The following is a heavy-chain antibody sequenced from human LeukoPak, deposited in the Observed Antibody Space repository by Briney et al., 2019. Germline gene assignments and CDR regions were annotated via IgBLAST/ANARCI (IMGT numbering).Heavy chain of an antibody. CDR3: TRVFVGDEYSSSGY. Sequence: GGSLRLSCAASGFTFSRYYMHWVRQAPGKGLVWVSRINSDGSSTTYADSVKGRFTISRDNAKNTLYLQMTSLKVEDTAVYYCTRVFVGDEYSSSGYWGQGTLVTVSP. D-gene: IGHD6-13*01. V-gene: IGHV3-74*01. J-gene: IGHJ4*02. CDR1: GFTFSRYY. CDR2: INSDGSST.